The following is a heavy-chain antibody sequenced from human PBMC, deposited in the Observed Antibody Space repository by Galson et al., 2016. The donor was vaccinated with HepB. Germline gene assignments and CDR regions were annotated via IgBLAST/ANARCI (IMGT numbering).Heavy chain of an antibody. CDR2: IIIVLGTT. V-gene: IGHV1-69*13. J-gene: IGHJ5*02. CDR1: GGTFNTNV. D-gene: IGHD2-21*02. Sequence: SVKVSCKASGGTFNTNVISWVRLAPGQGLEWMGGIIIVLGTTNYAQKFQGRLTITADESTGTAYMELSSLRSEDTALYYCATEKSDSLIPFDPWGQGTLVTVSS. CDR3: ATEKSDSLIPFDP.